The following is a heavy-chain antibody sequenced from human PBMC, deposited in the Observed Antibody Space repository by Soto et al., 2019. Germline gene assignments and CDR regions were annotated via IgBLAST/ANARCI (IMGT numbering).Heavy chain of an antibody. CDR2: IYYSGST. V-gene: IGHV4-59*01. CDR1: GGSISSYY. CDR3: ARNTYYYDSSGYLDY. Sequence: ASETLSLTCTVSGGSISSYYWSWIRRPPGKGLEWIGYIYYSGSTNYNPSLKSRVTISVDTSKNQFSLKLSSVTAADTAVYYCARNTYYYDSSGYLDYWGQGTLVTVSS. D-gene: IGHD3-22*01. J-gene: IGHJ4*02.